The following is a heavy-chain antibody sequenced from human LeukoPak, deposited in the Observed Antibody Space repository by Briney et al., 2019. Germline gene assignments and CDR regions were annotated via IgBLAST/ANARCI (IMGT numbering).Heavy chain of an antibody. CDR2: IYYSGST. V-gene: IGHV4-59*01. Sequence: PSETLSLTCTVSGGSITSNYWHWIRQPPGKGLEWIGYIYYSGSTKYNASLKRRATISLDTSNNHLSLKVSSVPAADTAVYYCARREEHLSPFYPWGQGTLVTVSS. D-gene: IGHD1-26*01. CDR3: ARREEHLSPFYP. CDR1: GGSITSNY. J-gene: IGHJ5*02.